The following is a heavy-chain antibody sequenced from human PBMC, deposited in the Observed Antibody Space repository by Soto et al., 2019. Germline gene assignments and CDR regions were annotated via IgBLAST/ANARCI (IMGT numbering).Heavy chain of an antibody. CDR3: ARQGAVAGFDWFAP. CDR2: IYYSGST. V-gene: IGHV4-39*01. J-gene: IGHJ5*02. D-gene: IGHD6-19*01. Sequence: PSETLSLTCTVSGGSISSSSYYWGWIRQPPGKGLEWIGSIYYSGSTYYNPSLKSRVTISVDTSKNQFSLKLSSVTAADTAVYYCARQGAVAGFDWFAPWGQGTLVTVSS. CDR1: GGSISSSSYY.